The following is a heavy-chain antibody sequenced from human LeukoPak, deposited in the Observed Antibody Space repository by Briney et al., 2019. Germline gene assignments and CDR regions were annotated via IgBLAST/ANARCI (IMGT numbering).Heavy chain of an antibody. J-gene: IGHJ4*02. V-gene: IGHV3-23*01. CDR1: GFTFSSYA. Sequence: GGSLRLSCAASGFTFSSYAMSWVRQAPGKGLEWVSAISGSGGSTYYADSVKGRFTISRDNSKNTLYLQMNSLRAEDTAVYYCAITSRDDILTGYSKPLDYWGQGTLVTVSS. CDR2: ISGSGGST. CDR3: AITSRDDILTGYSKPLDY. D-gene: IGHD3-9*01.